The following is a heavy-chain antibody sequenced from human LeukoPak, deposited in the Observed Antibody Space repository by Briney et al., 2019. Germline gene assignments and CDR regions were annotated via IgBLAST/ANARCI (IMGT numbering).Heavy chain of an antibody. CDR2: ISYDGSNK. J-gene: IGHJ3*02. Sequence: GGSLRLSCAASGFTFSSYGMHWVRQAPGKGLEWVTLISYDGSNKYYADSVKGRFTISRDNSKNTLYLQMNSLRAEDTAVYYCAKVRVYCSSTSCYGAFDIWGQGTMVTVSS. CDR1: GFTFSSYG. D-gene: IGHD2-2*01. V-gene: IGHV3-30*18. CDR3: AKVRVYCSSTSCYGAFDI.